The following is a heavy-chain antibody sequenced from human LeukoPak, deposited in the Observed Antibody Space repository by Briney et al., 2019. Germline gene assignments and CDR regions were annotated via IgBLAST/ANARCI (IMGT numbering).Heavy chain of an antibody. J-gene: IGHJ6*03. CDR3: ATKYSSSRGNYYYYYMDV. V-gene: IGHV4-34*01. CDR2: INHSGST. Sequence: SETLSLTCAVYGGSFSGYYWSWVRHPPGKGLECIGEINHSGSTNYNPSLKSRVTISVDTSKNQFSLKLSSVTAADTAVYYCATKYSSSRGNYYYYYMDVWGKGTTVTVSS. D-gene: IGHD6-6*01. CDR1: GGSFSGYY.